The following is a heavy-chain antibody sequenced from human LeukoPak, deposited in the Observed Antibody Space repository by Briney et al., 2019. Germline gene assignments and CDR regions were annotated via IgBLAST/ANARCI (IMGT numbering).Heavy chain of an antibody. V-gene: IGHV3-23*01. CDR3: AKGSGSGSYYILHDAFDI. CDR2: ISGSGGST. Sequence: GGSLRLSCAASGFTFSSYAMSWVRQAPGKGLEWVSVISGSGGSTYYADSVKGRFTISRDNSKNTLYLQMNSLRAEDTAVYYCAKGSGSGSYYILHDAFDIWGQGTMVTVSS. CDR1: GFTFSSYA. D-gene: IGHD3-10*01. J-gene: IGHJ3*02.